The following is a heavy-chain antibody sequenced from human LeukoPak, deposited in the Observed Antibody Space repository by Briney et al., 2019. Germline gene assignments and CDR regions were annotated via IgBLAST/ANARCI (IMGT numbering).Heavy chain of an antibody. Sequence: PSETLSLTCAVYGDSMIGHYWTWIRQPPGKRLEWIGEIHHSGGTNSNPSLKNRLTMSIDMSKNQFSLKLKSVTAADTAVYYCARATASGSGRAYDHWAQGNLVPVSS. V-gene: IGHV4-34*01. D-gene: IGHD3-10*01. CDR2: IHHSGGT. CDR3: ARATASGSGRAYDH. CDR1: GDSMIGHY. J-gene: IGHJ4*02.